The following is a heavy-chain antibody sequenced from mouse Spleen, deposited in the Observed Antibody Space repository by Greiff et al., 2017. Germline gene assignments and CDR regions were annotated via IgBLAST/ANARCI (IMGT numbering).Heavy chain of an antibody. Sequence: EVKLEESGGGLVKLGGSLKLSCAASGFTFSSYAMSWVRQTPEKRLEWVATISSGGGNTYYPDSVKGRFTISRDNAKNTLYLQMSSLKSEDTAMYYCARLPYFDYWGQGTTLTVSS. CDR3: ARLPYFDY. V-gene: IGHV5-9*04. CDR2: ISSGGGNT. CDR1: GFTFSSYA. J-gene: IGHJ2*01.